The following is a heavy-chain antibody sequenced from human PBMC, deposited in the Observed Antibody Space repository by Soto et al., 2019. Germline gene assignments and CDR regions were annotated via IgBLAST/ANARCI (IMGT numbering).Heavy chain of an antibody. CDR1: GFTFITYS. CDR2: ISSSSSTI. CDR3: ARAPLNYDSSGYHFDY. J-gene: IGHJ4*02. V-gene: IGHV3-48*01. Sequence: GSLILSRAASGFTFITYSMNWVRQAPGKGLEWVSYISSSSSTIHYADSVKGRFTISRDNAKNSLYLQMNSLRAEDTAVYYCARAPLNYDSSGYHFDYWGQGT. D-gene: IGHD3-22*01.